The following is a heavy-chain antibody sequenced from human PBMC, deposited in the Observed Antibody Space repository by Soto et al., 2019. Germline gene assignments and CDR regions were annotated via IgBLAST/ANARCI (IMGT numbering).Heavy chain of an antibody. V-gene: IGHV1-2*06. CDR2: ISPHSGGT. Sequence: QVQLVQSGPEVKKPGASVKVSCKASGYTFTAYYIHWVRQAPGQGLEWMGRISPHSGGTNYARKFQGRVTMTRDTSFTTVYMELNRLTSDDTAVYYCARIEGSASSAGDWGQGPLITVSS. D-gene: IGHD6-6*01. J-gene: IGHJ4*02. CDR3: ARIEGSASSAGD. CDR1: GYTFTAYY.